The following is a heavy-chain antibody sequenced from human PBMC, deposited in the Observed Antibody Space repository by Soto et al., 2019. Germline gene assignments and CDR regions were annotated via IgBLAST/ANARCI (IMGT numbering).Heavy chain of an antibody. D-gene: IGHD5-18*01. CDR3: ARGWIQLWLPIDY. CDR2: ISYDGSNK. CDR1: GFTFSSYA. J-gene: IGHJ4*02. V-gene: IGHV3-30-3*01. Sequence: PGGSLRLSCAAPGFTFSSYAMHWVRQAPGKGLEWVAVISYDGSNKYYADSVKGRFTISRDNSKNTLYLQMNSLRAEDMAVYYCARGWIQLWLPIDYWGQGTLVTVSS.